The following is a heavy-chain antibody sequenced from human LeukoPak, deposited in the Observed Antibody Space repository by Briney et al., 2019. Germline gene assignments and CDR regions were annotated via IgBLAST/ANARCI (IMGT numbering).Heavy chain of an antibody. CDR1: GGSISSYY. V-gene: IGHV4-59*01. D-gene: IGHD4-11*01. J-gene: IGHJ4*02. CDR2: IYYSGRT. CDR3: ARGGLQYDY. Sequence: MPSETLSLTCTVSGGSISSYYWSWIRQPPGKGREWIGYIYYSGRTNYNPSLKTRVTISVDTSKNQFSLKLSSVTAADTAVYYCARGGLQYDYWGQGTLVTVSS.